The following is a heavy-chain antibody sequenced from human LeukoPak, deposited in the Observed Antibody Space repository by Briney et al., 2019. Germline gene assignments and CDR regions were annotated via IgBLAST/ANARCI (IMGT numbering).Heavy chain of an antibody. J-gene: IGHJ6*03. V-gene: IGHV3-11*04. CDR1: GFTFSDYY. Sequence: GGSVRLCCAASGFTFSDYYMSWIRQAPGKGLEWVSYISSSGSTIYYADSVKGRFTISRDNAKNSLYLQMNSLRAEDTAVYYCARAQTSYSSSWYYYMDVWGKGTTVTVSS. D-gene: IGHD6-13*01. CDR2: ISSSGSTI. CDR3: ARAQTSYSSSWYYYMDV.